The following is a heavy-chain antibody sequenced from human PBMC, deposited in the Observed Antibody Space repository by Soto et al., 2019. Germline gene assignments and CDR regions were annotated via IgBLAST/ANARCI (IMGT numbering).Heavy chain of an antibody. V-gene: IGHV1-24*01. CDR2: FDPEYGAT. CDR1: GYTLTELS. J-gene: IGHJ4*02. D-gene: IGHD6-13*01. CDR3: ATDLTGAATPGDY. Sequence: GASVKVSCKVSGYTLTELSMHWVRQAPGKGLEWMGGFDPEYGATIYGQKFQGRVTMTEDTSTDTAYMELSSLRSEDTAVYYCATDLTGAATPGDYWGQGTLVTVSS.